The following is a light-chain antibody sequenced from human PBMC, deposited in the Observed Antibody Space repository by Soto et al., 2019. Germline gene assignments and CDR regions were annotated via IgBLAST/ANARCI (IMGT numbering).Light chain of an antibody. J-gene: IGKJ4*01. CDR2: AAS. Sequence: VETKCAPTVTLSPGESATFARRASHSVSSYLAWYQQKPGQAPRLLIYAASNRATGIPARFSGSGSGTDFTLTISSLETEDFAVYYCQQRSNSPVTFGGGTKVDIK. CDR1: HSVSSY. V-gene: IGKV3-11*01. CDR3: QQRSNSPVT.